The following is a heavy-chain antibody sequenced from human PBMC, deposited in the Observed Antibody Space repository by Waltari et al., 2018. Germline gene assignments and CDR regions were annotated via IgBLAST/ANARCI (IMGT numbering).Heavy chain of an antibody. J-gene: IGHJ3*02. CDR3: ASDLGGTAVATDAFDI. V-gene: IGHV4-38-2*01. CDR2: VSHSGST. Sequence: QLLLQQSGPGQVNPSETLSLTCAVSGGSLRRGYSSGWIRQPLGKGLEWIGSVSHSGSTYYNPSLKSRVTISIHMSKHQFSLELRSVTAADTAVYFCASDLGGTAVATDAFDIWGQGTMVIVSS. D-gene: IGHD6-19*01. CDR1: GGSLRRGYS.